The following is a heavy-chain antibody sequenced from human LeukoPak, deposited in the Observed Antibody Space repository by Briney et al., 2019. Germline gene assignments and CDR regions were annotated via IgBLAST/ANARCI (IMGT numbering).Heavy chain of an antibody. CDR3: ARVSFRYYFDY. V-gene: IGHV3-53*01. CDR1: GFTVSSNY. Sequence: GGSLRLSCAASGFTVSSNYMSWVRQAPGKGLEWVSVIYSGGSTYYADSVKGRFTISRDNSKNTLYLQMNSLRVEDTAVYHCARVSFRYYFDYWGQGTLVTVSS. D-gene: IGHD2-21*01. J-gene: IGHJ4*02. CDR2: IYSGGST.